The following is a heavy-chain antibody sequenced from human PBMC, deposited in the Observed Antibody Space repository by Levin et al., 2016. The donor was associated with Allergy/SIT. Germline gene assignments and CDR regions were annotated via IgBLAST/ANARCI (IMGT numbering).Heavy chain of an antibody. CDR2: TSSIGRDI. D-gene: IGHD3-10*01. J-gene: IGHJ4*02. CDR3: ARATVSGSGTAFDY. V-gene: IGHV3-74*01. Sequence: GGSLRLSCAASGFTFSSYWMHWVRQAPGKGLVWVSRTSSIGRDITYADSVKGRFTISRDNAKNTLYLQMNSLRAEDTALYYCARATVSGSGTAFDYWGQGTLVTVSS. CDR1: GFTFSSYW.